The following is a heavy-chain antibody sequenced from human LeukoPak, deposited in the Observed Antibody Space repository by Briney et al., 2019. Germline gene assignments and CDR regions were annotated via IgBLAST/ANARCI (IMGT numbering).Heavy chain of an antibody. CDR1: GFTASSNY. Sequence: GGSLRLSCAASGFTASSNYMSWVRQAPGKGLEWVSVIYSGGSTYYADSVKGRFTISRDNSKNTLYLQMNSLRAEDTAVYYCARTTINYYYYYMDVWGKGTTVTVSS. V-gene: IGHV3-53*01. J-gene: IGHJ6*03. CDR3: ARTTINYYYYYMDV. D-gene: IGHD5-12*01. CDR2: IYSGGST.